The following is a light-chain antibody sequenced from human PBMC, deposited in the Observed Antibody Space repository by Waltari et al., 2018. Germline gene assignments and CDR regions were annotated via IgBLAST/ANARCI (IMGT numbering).Light chain of an antibody. CDR1: QSVRSN. V-gene: IGKV3-15*01. CDR3: QQYDVWPYT. J-gene: IGKJ2*01. CDR2: SAS. Sequence: EIVVTQSPAALSVSPGERVTLSCRASQSVRSNLAWYQQNPGQAPRLLIYSASTRATGIPARFSGYGSGAESTLTISSLQSEEFAIYYCQQYDVWPYTFGQGTKLDIK.